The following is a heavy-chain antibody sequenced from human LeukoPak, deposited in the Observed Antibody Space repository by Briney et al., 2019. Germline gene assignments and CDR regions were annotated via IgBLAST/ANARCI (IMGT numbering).Heavy chain of an antibody. Sequence: SETLSLTCAVYGGSFSSYYWSWIRQPPGKGLEWIGYIYYSGSTNYNPSLKSRVTISVDTSKNQFSLKLSSVTAADTAVYYCATVPHSTSSDYWGQGTLVTVSS. J-gene: IGHJ4*02. V-gene: IGHV4-59*01. CDR3: ATVPHSTSSDY. CDR1: GGSFSSYY. D-gene: IGHD6-6*01. CDR2: IYYSGST.